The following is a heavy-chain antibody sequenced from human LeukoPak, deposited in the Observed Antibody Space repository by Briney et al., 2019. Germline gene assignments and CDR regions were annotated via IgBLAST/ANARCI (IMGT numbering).Heavy chain of an antibody. CDR1: GYTFTSYA. D-gene: IGHD1-26*01. V-gene: IGHV1-3*01. J-gene: IGHJ5*02. CDR2: INAGNGNT. Sequence: ASVKVSCKASGYTFTSYAMHWVRQAPGQRLEWMGWINAGNGNTKYSQKFQGRVTITRDTSASTAYMELSSLRSEDTAVYYCARDYGYSGTHWFDPWGQGTLVTVSS. CDR3: ARDYGYSGTHWFDP.